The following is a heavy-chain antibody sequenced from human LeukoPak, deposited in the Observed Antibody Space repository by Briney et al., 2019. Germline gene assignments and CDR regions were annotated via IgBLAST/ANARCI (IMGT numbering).Heavy chain of an antibody. V-gene: IGHV3-74*01. CDR3: AREQTYYDSGTYYNVFDY. Sequence: GGSLRLSCAASGFTFSSYWMHWVRQAPGKGLVWVSRINSDGSTTSYADSVMGRFTISRDNAKNTLYLQLNSLRAEDTAVYYCAREQTYYDSGTYYNVFDYWGQGTLVTVSS. J-gene: IGHJ4*02. CDR1: GFTFSSYW. CDR2: INSDGSTT. D-gene: IGHD3-10*01.